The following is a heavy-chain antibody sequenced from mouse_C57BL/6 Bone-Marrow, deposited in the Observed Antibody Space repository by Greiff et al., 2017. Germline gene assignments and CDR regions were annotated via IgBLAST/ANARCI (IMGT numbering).Heavy chain of an antibody. CDR1: GFTFSDYG. CDR3: ARGVYPHYYAMDY. J-gene: IGHJ4*01. V-gene: IGHV5-17*01. Sequence: EVKLMESGGGLVKPGGSLKLSCAASGFTFSDYGMHWVRQAPEKGLEWVAYISSGSSTIYYADTVKGGFTISRDNAKNTLFLQMTSLRSEDTAMYYCARGVYPHYYAMDYWGQGTSVPVSS. CDR2: ISSGSSTI.